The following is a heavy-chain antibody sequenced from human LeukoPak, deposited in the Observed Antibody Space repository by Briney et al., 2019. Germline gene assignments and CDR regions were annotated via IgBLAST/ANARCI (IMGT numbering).Heavy chain of an antibody. CDR3: ARIKVSGITMVRGGGFDP. Sequence: KPSETLSLTCAVYGGSFSGYYWSWIRQPPGKGLEWIGEINHSGSTNYNPSLKSRVTISVDTSKNQFSLKLSSVTAADTAVYYCARIKVSGITMVRGGGFDPWGQGTLVTVSS. CDR1: GGSFSGYY. V-gene: IGHV4-34*01. CDR2: INHSGST. J-gene: IGHJ5*02. D-gene: IGHD3-10*01.